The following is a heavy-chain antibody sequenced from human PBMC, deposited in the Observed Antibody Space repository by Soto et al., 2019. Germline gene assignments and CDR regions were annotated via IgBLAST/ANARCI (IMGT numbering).Heavy chain of an antibody. CDR2: IVVSSGNT. CDR3: ARGYSGGDYYYGMDV. Sequence: QMQLVQSGPEVKKPGTSVKVSCKASGFTFTSSAVQWVRQARGQRLEWIGWIVVSSGNTNYAQKFQERVTITRDMSTSTAYMELSSLRSEDTAVYYCARGYSGGDYYYGMDVWGQGTTVTVSS. J-gene: IGHJ6*02. V-gene: IGHV1-58*01. D-gene: IGHD2-15*01. CDR1: GFTFTSSA.